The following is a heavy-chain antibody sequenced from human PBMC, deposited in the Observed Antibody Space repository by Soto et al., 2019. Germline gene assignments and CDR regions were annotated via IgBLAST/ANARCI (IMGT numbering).Heavy chain of an antibody. CDR2: INHSGST. J-gene: IGHJ4*02. CDR1: GGSFSGYY. V-gene: IGHV4-34*01. D-gene: IGHD2-8*02. Sequence: SETLSLTCAVYGGSFSGYYWTWIRQPPGTGLEWIGEINHSGSTNYNPSLKSRVTISVDTSKNQFSLKLTSVTAADTAVYYCARDKITGLLAYWGQGTVVTVSS. CDR3: ARDKITGLLAY.